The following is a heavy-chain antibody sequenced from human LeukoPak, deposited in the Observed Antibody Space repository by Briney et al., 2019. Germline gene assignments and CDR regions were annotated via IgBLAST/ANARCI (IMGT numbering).Heavy chain of an antibody. J-gene: IGHJ4*02. CDR1: GGSISRSTYY. V-gene: IGHV4-39*01. CDR2: IYYSGST. D-gene: IGHD6-13*01. Sequence: SETLSLTCTVSGGSISRSTYYWGWIRQPPGQGLEWVGSIYYSGSTYYNPSHKSRVTISVDTSMNQFSLKLSSVTAADTAVYYCASIAAAGNEWGQGTLVTVSS. CDR3: ASIAAAGNE.